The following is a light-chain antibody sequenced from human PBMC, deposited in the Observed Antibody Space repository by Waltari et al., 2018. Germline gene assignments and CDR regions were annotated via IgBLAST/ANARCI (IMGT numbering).Light chain of an antibody. CDR1: NLGPYS. CDR3: HVWHPHVDPGV. CDR2: YDR. J-gene: IGLJ1*01. V-gene: IGLV3-21*04. Sequence: SYVVTQPPSVSVAPGETATIPCGGDNLGPYSLPLYQQKAGQAPVLVIFYDRDRPSGIPDRFSGSNSGNTATLTISRVEAGDEARYYCHVWHPHVDPGVFGTGTEVTVL.